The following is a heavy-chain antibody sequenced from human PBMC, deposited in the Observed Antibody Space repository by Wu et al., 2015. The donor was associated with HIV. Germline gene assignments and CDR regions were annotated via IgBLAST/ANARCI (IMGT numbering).Heavy chain of an antibody. Sequence: QVQLVQSGAEVKKPGTSVTLSCETSGYTFTNNYIHWVRQAPGQGLEWVGMTNPSGGNTRFAQRFRGRATMTRDTSTKTVNLNLSNLKYEDTAVYHCGRELYGAVSGLSVDVWGRRDHGHRLL. D-gene: IGHD4-17*01. V-gene: IGHV1-46*01. CDR2: TNPSGGNT. J-gene: IGHJ6*04. CDR1: GYTFTNNY. CDR3: GRELYGAVSGLSVDV.